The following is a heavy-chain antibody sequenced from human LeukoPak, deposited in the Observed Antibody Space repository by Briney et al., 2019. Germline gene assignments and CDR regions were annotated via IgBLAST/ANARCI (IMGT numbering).Heavy chain of an antibody. J-gene: IGHJ4*02. D-gene: IGHD6-25*01. V-gene: IGHV4-39*01. CDR2: IYYSGST. CDR3: ARLYQGKRPPDY. Sequence: PSETLSLTCTVSGGSISSSSYYWGWIRQPPGKGLEWIGSIYYSGSTYYNPSLKSRVTISVDTSKNQFSPKLSSVTAADTAVYYCARLYQGKRPPDYWGQGTLVTVSS. CDR1: GGSISSSSYY.